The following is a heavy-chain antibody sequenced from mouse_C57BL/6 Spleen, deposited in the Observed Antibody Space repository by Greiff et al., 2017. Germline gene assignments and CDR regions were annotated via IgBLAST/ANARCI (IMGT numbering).Heavy chain of an antibody. J-gene: IGHJ2*01. Sequence: QVQLQQPGAELVMPGASVKLSCKASGYTFTSYWMHWVKQRPGQGLEWIGEIDPSDSYTNYNQTFKGKSTLTVDKSSSTAYMQLSSLTSEDSAVYYCARGRTGTANFDYWGQGTTLTVSS. V-gene: IGHV1-69*01. D-gene: IGHD3-3*01. CDR3: ARGRTGTANFDY. CDR2: IDPSDSYT. CDR1: GYTFTSYW.